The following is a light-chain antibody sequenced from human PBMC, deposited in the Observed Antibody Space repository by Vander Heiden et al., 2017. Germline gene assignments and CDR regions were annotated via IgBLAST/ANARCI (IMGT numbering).Light chain of an antibody. V-gene: IGKV1-5*03. J-gene: IGKJ2*01. Sequence: DIEMSQSPSTLSASVGDRVTITCRASQSINSWLAWHQQKPGKAPKLLIQKASTLQSGVPSRFSGSESGTEFTLTISSLQPDDFAAYYCQQYNNYSLYTFGQGTKLEIK. CDR2: KAS. CDR1: QSINSW. CDR3: QQYNNYSLYT.